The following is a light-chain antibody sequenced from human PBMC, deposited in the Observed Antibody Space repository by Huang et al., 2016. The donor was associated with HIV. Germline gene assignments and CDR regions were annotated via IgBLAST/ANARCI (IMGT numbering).Light chain of an antibody. CDR3: QQYYSTPLT. J-gene: IGKJ4*01. V-gene: IGKV4-1*01. Sequence: DIVMTQSPDSLAVSLGERATINCKSSRSVLYSSNNKNYLAWYQQKPGQPPKLLIYWASTRECGVPDRFSGSGSGTDFTLTISSLQAEDVAVYYCQQYYSTPLTFGGGTKVEIK. CDR1: RSVLYSSNNKNY. CDR2: WAS.